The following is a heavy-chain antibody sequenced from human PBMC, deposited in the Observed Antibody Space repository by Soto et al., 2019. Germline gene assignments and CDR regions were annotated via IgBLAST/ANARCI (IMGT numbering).Heavy chain of an antibody. D-gene: IGHD3-3*01. CDR1: GFTFSSYA. CDR2: ISTSGGNT. J-gene: IGHJ6*02. V-gene: IGHV3-23*01. Sequence: EVQLLESGGGLVQPGGSLRLSCVASGFTFSSYAMNWVRQAPGKGLEWVSAISTSGGNTYYADSVKGRFTISRDNSNNTLYLQMNSLRAEDTAVYYCAKRPIFGVVIITIYNGMDVWGQGTTVTVSS. CDR3: AKRPIFGVVIITIYNGMDV.